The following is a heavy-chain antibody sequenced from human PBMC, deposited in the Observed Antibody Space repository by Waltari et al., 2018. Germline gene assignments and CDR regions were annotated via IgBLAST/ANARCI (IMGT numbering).Heavy chain of an antibody. V-gene: IGHV1-46*03. CDR1: GYIFTPYY. Sequence: QVQLVQSGAEVKKPGTSVKISCKASGYIFTPYYVSWVRQAPGQGLEYMGAINTNDGGTHYAQRFQGRVTMTRDTSTSTVYMELNSLRAEDTAMYYCSRDELEYYLGMDVWGQGTTVTVSS. CDR2: INTNDGGT. J-gene: IGHJ6*02. D-gene: IGHD3-3*02. CDR3: SRDELEYYLGMDV.